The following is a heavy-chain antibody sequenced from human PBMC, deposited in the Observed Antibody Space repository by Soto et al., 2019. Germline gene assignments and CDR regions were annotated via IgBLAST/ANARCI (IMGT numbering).Heavy chain of an antibody. CDR1: GGNISSYY. Sequence: SETLSLTSTVSGGNISSYYWSWIRQPPGKGLEWIGYIYYSGSTNYNPSLKSRVTISVDTSKNQFSLKLSSVTAADTAVYYCARHRGDYDFWSGYYMFDYWGQGTLVTVSS. D-gene: IGHD3-3*01. V-gene: IGHV4-59*08. CDR2: IYYSGST. J-gene: IGHJ4*02. CDR3: ARHRGDYDFWSGYYMFDY.